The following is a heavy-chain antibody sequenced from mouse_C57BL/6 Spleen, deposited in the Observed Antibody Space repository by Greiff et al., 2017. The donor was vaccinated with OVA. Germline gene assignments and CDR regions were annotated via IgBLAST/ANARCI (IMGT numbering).Heavy chain of an antibody. V-gene: IGHV14-4*01. J-gene: IGHJ3*01. D-gene: IGHD2-3*01. CDR2: IDPENGDT. Sequence: EVKLQESGAELVRPGASVKLSCTASGFNIKDDYMHWVKQRPEQGLEWIGWIDPENGDTEYASKFQGKATITADTSSNTAYLQLSSLTSEDTAVYYCTKGYDGYYCYWGQGTLVTVSA. CDR3: TKGYDGYYCY. CDR1: GFNIKDDY.